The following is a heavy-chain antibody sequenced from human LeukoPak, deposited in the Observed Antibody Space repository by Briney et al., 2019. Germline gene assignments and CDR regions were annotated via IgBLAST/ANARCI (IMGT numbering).Heavy chain of an antibody. CDR1: GFTFSSYA. V-gene: IGHV3-30-3*01. D-gene: IGHD4-17*01. CDR2: ISYDGSNK. Sequence: GRSLRLSCAASGFTFSSYAMHWVRQAPGKGLEWVAVISYDGSNKYYADSVKGRFTISRDNSKNTLYLQMNSLRAEDTAVYYCARGVGATVTRGTQHWGQGTLVTVSS. J-gene: IGHJ1*01. CDR3: ARGVGATVTRGTQH.